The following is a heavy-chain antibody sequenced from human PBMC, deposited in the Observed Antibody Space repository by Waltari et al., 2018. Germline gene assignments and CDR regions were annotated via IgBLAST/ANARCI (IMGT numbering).Heavy chain of an antibody. CDR1: GYSISSGYY. V-gene: IGHV4-38-2*01. CDR3: ARAHSGSYSYVNWFDP. J-gene: IGHJ5*02. D-gene: IGHD1-26*01. Sequence: QVQLQESGPGLVKPSETLSLTCAVSGYSISSGYYWGWIRQPPEKGLEWIGSIYHSGRTAYNPSLKSRVTISIDTSKNQFSLRLSSVTAADTAVYYCARAHSGSYSYVNWFDPWGQGTLVTVSS. CDR2: IYHSGRT.